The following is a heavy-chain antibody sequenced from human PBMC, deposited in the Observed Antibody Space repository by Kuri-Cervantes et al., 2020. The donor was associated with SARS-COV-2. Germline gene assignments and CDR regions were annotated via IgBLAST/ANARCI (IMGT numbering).Heavy chain of an antibody. D-gene: IGHD4-11*01. J-gene: IGHJ3*02. CDR1: GFTFSSYA. CDR2: ISYDGSNK. Sequence: LSLTCAASGFTFSSYAMHWVRQAPGKGLEWVAVISYDGSNKYYADSVKGRFTISRDNSKNTLYLQMNSLRAEDTAVYYCARETTLKVGVAFDIWGQGTMVTVSS. V-gene: IGHV3-30-3*01. CDR3: ARETTLKVGVAFDI.